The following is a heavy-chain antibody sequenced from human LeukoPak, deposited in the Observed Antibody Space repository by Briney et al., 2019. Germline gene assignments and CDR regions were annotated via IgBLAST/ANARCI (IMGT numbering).Heavy chain of an antibody. CDR2: IKQDGSEK. J-gene: IGHJ4*02. CDR3: ARHYDYVWGSYRFYYFDY. Sequence: GGSLRLSCAASGFTFSSYWMSWVRQAPGKGLEWVANIKQDGSEKYYVDSVKGRFTISRDNAKNSLYLQMNSLRAEDTAVYYCARHYDYVWGSYRFYYFDYWGQGTLVTVTS. V-gene: IGHV3-7*01. CDR1: GFTFSSYW. D-gene: IGHD3-16*02.